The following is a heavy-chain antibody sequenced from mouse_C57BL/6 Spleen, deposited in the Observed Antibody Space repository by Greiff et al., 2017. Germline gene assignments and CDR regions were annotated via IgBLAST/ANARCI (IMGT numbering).Heavy chain of an antibody. V-gene: IGHV5-16*01. CDR3: ARGGASGFAY. CDR2: INYDGSST. J-gene: IGHJ3*01. CDR1: GFTFSDYY. D-gene: IGHD6-1*01. Sequence: EVQRVESEGGLVQPGSSMKLSCTASGFTFSDYYMAWVRQVPEKGLEWVANINYDGSSTYYLDSLKSRFIISRDNAKNILYLQMSSLKSEDTATYYCARGGASGFAYWGQGTLVTVSA.